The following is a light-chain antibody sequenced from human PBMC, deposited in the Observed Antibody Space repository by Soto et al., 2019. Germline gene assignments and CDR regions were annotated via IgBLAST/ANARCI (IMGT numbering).Light chain of an antibody. CDR1: SSDVGGNKY. Sequence: QSALTQPASESGSPGQSITISCTGTSSDVGGNKYVSWYQQNPGKAPKLITYEVSNRPSGVSNRFSGSKSGNTASLTISGLQAEDEADYYCSSYTGSATLVVFGGGTQLTVL. CDR2: EVS. J-gene: IGLJ3*02. CDR3: SSYTGSATLVV. V-gene: IGLV2-14*01.